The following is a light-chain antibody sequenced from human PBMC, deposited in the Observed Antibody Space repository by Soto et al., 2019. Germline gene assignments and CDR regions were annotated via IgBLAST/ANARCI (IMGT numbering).Light chain of an antibody. V-gene: IGKV1-5*02. J-gene: IGKJ1*01. CDR3: QKYNSYS. Sequence: DIHMTQSPWTLPSSLVERFAIICRASQSISNWLAWYQQKPGTAPKVLIYHASNLQSGVPSRFSGSGSGTEFTLTISSLQPDDFATYYCQKYNSYSFGQGTKVDIK. CDR1: QSISNW. CDR2: HAS.